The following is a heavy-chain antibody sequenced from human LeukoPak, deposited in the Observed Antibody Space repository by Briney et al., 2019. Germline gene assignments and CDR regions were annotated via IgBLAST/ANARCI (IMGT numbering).Heavy chain of an antibody. V-gene: IGHV5-10-1*01. Sequence: GESLKISCQGSGYSFISYWISWVRQMPGKGLEWMGRIDPSDSYTKYSPSFQGHVTISVDKSISTAYLQWSSLKASDTAMYYCARGSIPLNWFEPWGQGTLVTVSS. CDR1: GYSFISYW. CDR3: ARGSIPLNWFEP. CDR2: IDPSDSYT. J-gene: IGHJ5*02. D-gene: IGHD2-2*01.